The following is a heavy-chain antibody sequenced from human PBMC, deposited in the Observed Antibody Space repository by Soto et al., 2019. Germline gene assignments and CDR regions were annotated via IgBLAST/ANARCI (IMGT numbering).Heavy chain of an antibody. CDR1: GFTFSDSA. J-gene: IGHJ4*02. Sequence: VQLVESGGGLVQPGGSLKLSCAASGFTFSDSAMHWVRQASGKGLEWVGRIRSKANSDATVYAASVRGRFTISRDDSKNTAYLQMDSLKTEDSAVYYCTGGPAATPLDYWGQGTLVTVSS. V-gene: IGHV3-73*01. D-gene: IGHD2-15*01. CDR3: TGGPAATPLDY. CDR2: IRSKANSDAT.